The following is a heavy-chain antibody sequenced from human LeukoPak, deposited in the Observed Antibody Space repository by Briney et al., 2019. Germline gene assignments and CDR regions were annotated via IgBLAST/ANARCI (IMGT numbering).Heavy chain of an antibody. V-gene: IGHV1-18*01. CDR3: ARDYILPLETDNGDGFAI. Sequence: PGASVKVSCKASGYTFRQYSISWVRQAPGKGFEWTGWVSPSHTTRVYAQEFQGRVTMTADTNTNTVSMELRSLRFDDTAVYFCARDYILPLETDNGDGFAIWGQGTVVTVSS. D-gene: IGHD3-3*02. CDR1: GYTFRQYS. J-gene: IGHJ3*02. CDR2: VSPSHTTR.